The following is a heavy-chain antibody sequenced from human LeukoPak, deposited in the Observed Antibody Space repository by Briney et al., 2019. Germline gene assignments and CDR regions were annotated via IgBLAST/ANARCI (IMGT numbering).Heavy chain of an antibody. CDR3: ARENYYGSGSFFDY. CDR1: GGSISSYY. J-gene: IGHJ4*02. V-gene: IGHV4-59*01. D-gene: IGHD3-10*01. CDR2: IYYSGST. Sequence: SETLSPTCTVSGGSISSYYWSWIRQPPGKGLEWIGYIYYSGSTNYNPSLKSRVTISVDTSKNQFSLKLSSVTAADTAVYYCARENYYGSGSFFDYWGQGTLVTVSS.